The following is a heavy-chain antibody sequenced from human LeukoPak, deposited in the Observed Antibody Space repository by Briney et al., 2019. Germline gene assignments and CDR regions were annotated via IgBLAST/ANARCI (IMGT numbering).Heavy chain of an antibody. Sequence: GSSVKVSCKASGGTFSSYAISWVRQAPGQGLEWMGRIIPIFGTANYAQKFQGRVMITTDESTSTAYMELSSLRSEDTAVYYCAISGLAQPVGLWDYWGQGTLVTVSS. J-gene: IGHJ4*02. CDR1: GGTFSSYA. V-gene: IGHV1-69*05. CDR3: AISGLAQPVGLWDY. D-gene: IGHD3/OR15-3a*01. CDR2: IIPIFGTA.